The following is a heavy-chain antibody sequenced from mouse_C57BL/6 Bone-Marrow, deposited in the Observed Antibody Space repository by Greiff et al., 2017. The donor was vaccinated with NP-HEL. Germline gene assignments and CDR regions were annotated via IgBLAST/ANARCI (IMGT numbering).Heavy chain of an antibody. CDR1: GFTFSDYG. CDR3: ARGGYIYAMDY. J-gene: IGHJ4*01. CDR2: ISSGSSTI. D-gene: IGHD2-2*01. Sequence: EVKLMESGGGLVKPGGSLKLSCAASGFTFSDYGMHWVRQAPEQGLEWVAYISSGSSTIYYADTVKGRFTISRDNAKNTLFLQMTSLRSEDTAMYYCARGGYIYAMDYWGQGTSVTVSS. V-gene: IGHV5-17*01.